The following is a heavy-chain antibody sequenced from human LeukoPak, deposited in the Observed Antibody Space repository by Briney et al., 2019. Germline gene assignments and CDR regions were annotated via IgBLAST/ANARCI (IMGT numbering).Heavy chain of an antibody. CDR1: GYTFTSYD. V-gene: IGHV1-8*03. D-gene: IGHD3-10*01. J-gene: IGHJ1*01. CDR2: MNPNSGNT. CDR3: ARDGKSGQDFQH. Sequence: ASVKVSCKASGYTFTSYDVNWVRQATGQGLEWMGWMNPNSGNTGYAQKFQGRVTISRNTSITTAYMELSSLRSEDTAVYYCARDGKSGQDFQHWGQGTLVTVSS.